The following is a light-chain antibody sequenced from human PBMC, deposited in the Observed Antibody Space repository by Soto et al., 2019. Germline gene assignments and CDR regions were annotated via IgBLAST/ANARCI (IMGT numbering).Light chain of an antibody. Sequence: QAVLTQPPSGSAAPGQKATISCSRSSSNIGKNYVSWYQQLPGTAPKLLIYDNNKRPSGIPDRFSGSKSGTSATLGITGLQAGDEADYFCGTWDNSLTAYVFGTGTKVTVL. CDR1: SSNIGKNY. J-gene: IGLJ1*01. V-gene: IGLV1-51*01. CDR2: DNN. CDR3: GTWDNSLTAYV.